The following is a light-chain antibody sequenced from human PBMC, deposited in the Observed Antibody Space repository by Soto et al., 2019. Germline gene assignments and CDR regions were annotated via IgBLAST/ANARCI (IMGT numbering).Light chain of an antibody. CDR3: SSYTSSSTRV. V-gene: IGLV2-14*01. Sequence: QSVLTQPASVSGSPGQSITISCTGTSSDVGGYNYVSWYQQHPGKAPKVMIYDVSNRPSGVSNRFSGSKSGNTASLTISGLQTEDEADYYSSSYTSSSTRVFGGGTKVTVL. CDR2: DVS. CDR1: SSDVGGYNY. J-gene: IGLJ3*02.